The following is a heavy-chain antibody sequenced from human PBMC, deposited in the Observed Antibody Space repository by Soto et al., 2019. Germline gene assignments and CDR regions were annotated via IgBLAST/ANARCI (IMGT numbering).Heavy chain of an antibody. CDR1: GYDFANYW. CDR3: ASPGRYYYYGMDV. J-gene: IGHJ6*02. V-gene: IGHV5-51*01. Sequence: PGESLMISCEGSGYDFANYWIAWVRQMPGKGLEYMGIIYPGDSDTRYSPSFKGQVTISADKSTSTAYLQWSSLKASDTAMYYCASPGRYYYYGMDVWGQGTTVTVSS. CDR2: IYPGDSDT.